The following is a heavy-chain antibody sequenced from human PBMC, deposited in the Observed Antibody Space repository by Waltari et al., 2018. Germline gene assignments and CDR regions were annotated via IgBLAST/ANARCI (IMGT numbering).Heavy chain of an antibody. CDR2: ISSSSSYK. J-gene: IGHJ4*02. CDR1: GFTFSSYS. D-gene: IGHD2-2*01. CDR3: ARDRYASSRLWDY. V-gene: IGHV3-21*01. Sequence: EVQLVESGGGLVKPGGSLRLSCAASGFTFSSYSMNWVRQAPGKGLEWVSSISSSSSYKYYADSVKGRFTISRDNAKNSLYLQMNSLRAEDTAVYYCARDRYASSRLWDYWGQGTLVTVSS.